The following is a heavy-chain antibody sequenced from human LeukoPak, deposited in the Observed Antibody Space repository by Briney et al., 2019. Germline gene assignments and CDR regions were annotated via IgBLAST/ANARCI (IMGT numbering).Heavy chain of an antibody. J-gene: IGHJ4*02. Sequence: GGSLRLSCAASGFTFSSYSMNWVRQAPGKGLEWVSSISSSSSYIYYADSVKGRFTISRDNAKKSLYLQMDSLRAEDTAVYYCAKELPTGTDYFDYWGQGTLVIVSS. CDR1: GFTFSSYS. V-gene: IGHV3-21*01. CDR3: AKELPTGTDYFDY. CDR2: ISSSSSYI. D-gene: IGHD3-10*01.